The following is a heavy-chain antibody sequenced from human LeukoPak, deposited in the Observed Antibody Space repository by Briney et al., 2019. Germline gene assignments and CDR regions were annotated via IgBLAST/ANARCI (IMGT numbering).Heavy chain of an antibody. V-gene: IGHV1-18*01. J-gene: IGHJ4*02. CDR1: GYTFTNYG. Sequence: ASVKVSCKASGYTFTNYGITWVRQAPGRGLQCMGGISTYNGNTHYAQRFQGRVTMTTDTSASTAYMELSSLRSEDTAVYYCARGDTMIVVALDYWGQGTLVTVSS. CDR3: ARGDTMIVVALDY. D-gene: IGHD3-22*01. CDR2: ISTYNGNT.